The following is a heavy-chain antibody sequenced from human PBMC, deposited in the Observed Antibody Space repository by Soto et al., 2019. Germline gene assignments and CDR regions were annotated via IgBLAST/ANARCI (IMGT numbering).Heavy chain of an antibody. V-gene: IGHV1-2*02. J-gene: IGHJ6*02. CDR3: AGGSAWFGIIYYYYGMDV. Sequence: ASVKVSCKASGYTFTGYYMHWVRQAPGQGLEWMGWINPNSGGTNYAQKFQGRVTMTRDTSISTAYMELSRLRSDDTAVYYCAGGSAWFGIIYYYYGMDVWGQGTTVTV. CDR2: INPNSGGT. D-gene: IGHD3-10*01. CDR1: GYTFTGYY.